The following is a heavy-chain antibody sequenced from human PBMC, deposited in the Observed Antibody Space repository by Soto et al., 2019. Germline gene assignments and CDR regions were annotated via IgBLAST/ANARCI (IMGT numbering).Heavy chain of an antibody. CDR3: ARDTEIVGGDAFDI. Sequence: SQSRSLTGAISGDSVSSISAAWNWIRQSPSRGLEWLGRTYYRSKWYNDYAVSVKSRITINPDTSKNQFSLQLNSVTPEDTAVYYCARDTEIVGGDAFDIWGQGTTVSVS. V-gene: IGHV6-1*01. CDR2: TYYRSKWYN. J-gene: IGHJ3*02. D-gene: IGHD1-26*01. CDR1: GDSVSSISAA.